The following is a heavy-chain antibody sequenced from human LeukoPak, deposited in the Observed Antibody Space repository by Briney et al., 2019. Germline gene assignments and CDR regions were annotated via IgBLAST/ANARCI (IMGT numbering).Heavy chain of an antibody. CDR1: GFTFSGYA. V-gene: IGHV3-23*01. CDR2: ISGSGGST. J-gene: IGHJ5*02. D-gene: IGHD6-13*01. Sequence: GGSLRLSCAASGFTFSGYAMSWVRQAPGKGLEWVSAISGSGGSTYYADSVKGRFTTSRDNSKNTLYLQMNSLRAEDTAVYYCAKVSSSWYGGSGWFDPWGQGTLVTVSS. CDR3: AKVSSSWYGGSGWFDP.